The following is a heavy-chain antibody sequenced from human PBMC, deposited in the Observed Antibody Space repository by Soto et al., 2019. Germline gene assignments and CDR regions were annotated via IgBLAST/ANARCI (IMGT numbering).Heavy chain of an antibody. CDR1: GFTFSSYA. CDR3: AKDLKVISAYYSGSYFDY. J-gene: IGHJ4*02. Sequence: EVQLLESGGGLVQPGGSLRLSCAASGFTFSSYAMSWVRQAPGKGLEWVSAISGSGGSTYYADSVKGLFTISRDNFQNRLYLHINSLKAEDTAIYYCAKDLKVISAYYSGSYFDYWGQGTLVTVSS. V-gene: IGHV3-23*01. D-gene: IGHD1-26*01. CDR2: ISGSGGST.